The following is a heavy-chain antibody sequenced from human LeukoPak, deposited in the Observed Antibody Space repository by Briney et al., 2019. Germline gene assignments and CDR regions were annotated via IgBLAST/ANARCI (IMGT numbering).Heavy chain of an antibody. D-gene: IGHD3-9*01. V-gene: IGHV1-69*13. CDR2: IIPIFGTA. CDR3: ANPYYDILTGYQYDAFDI. J-gene: IGHJ3*02. Sequence: GASVKVSCKASGGTFISYAISWVRQAPGQGLEWMGGIIPIFGTANYAQKFQGRVTITADESTSTAYMELSSLRSEDTAVYYCANPYYDILTGYQYDAFDIWGQGTMVTVSS. CDR1: GGTFISYA.